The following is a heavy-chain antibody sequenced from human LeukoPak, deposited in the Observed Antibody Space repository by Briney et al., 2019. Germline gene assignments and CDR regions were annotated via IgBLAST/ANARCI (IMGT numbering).Heavy chain of an antibody. Sequence: GGSLRLSCAASGFTFSSYAMSWVRQAPGKGLGWVSAISGSGGSTYYADSVKGRFTISRDNSKNTLYLQMNSLRAENTAVYYCAKETYSSGWSGDYWGQGTLVTVSS. V-gene: IGHV3-23*01. J-gene: IGHJ4*02. D-gene: IGHD6-19*01. CDR1: GFTFSSYA. CDR3: AKETYSSGWSGDY. CDR2: ISGSGGST.